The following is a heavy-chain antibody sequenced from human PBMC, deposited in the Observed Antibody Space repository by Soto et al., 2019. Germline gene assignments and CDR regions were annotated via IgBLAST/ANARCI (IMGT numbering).Heavy chain of an antibody. CDR1: GFTFSSYW. CDR2: IKQDGSEK. Sequence: GGSLRLSCAASGFTFSSYWMSWVRQAPGKGLEWVANIKQDGSEKYYVDSVKGRFTISRDNAKNSLYLQMNSLRAEDTAVYYCASDSIALENWFDPWGQGTLVTVSS. CDR3: ASDSIALENWFDP. D-gene: IGHD3-16*02. V-gene: IGHV3-7*05. J-gene: IGHJ5*02.